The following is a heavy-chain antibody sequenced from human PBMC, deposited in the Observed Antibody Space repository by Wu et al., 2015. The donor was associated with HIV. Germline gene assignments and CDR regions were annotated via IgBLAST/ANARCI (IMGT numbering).Heavy chain of an antibody. V-gene: IGHV1-8*03. D-gene: IGHD3-16*01. CDR1: GYTFTSYD. J-gene: IGHJ4*02. CDR3: ARGRHYDYVLGGVYPRPPTVVSFRFF. CDR2: MNPNSGNT. Sequence: QVQLVQSGAEVKKPGASVKVSCKASGYTFTSYDINWVRQATGQGLEWMGWMNPNSGNTGYAQKFQGRVTITRNTSISTAYMELSSLRSEDTAVYYCARGRHYDYVLGGVYPRPPTVVSFRFFGVRGT.